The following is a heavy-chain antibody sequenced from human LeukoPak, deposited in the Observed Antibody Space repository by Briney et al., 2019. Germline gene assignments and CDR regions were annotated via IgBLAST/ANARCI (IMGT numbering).Heavy chain of an antibody. CDR2: ISAYNGNT. CDR1: GYTFTSYG. J-gene: IGHJ4*02. V-gene: IGHV1-18*01. D-gene: IGHD3-10*01. CDR3: ARDFPAYYYGSGSSFDY. Sequence: ASVKVSCKASGYTFTSYGISWVRQAPGQGLEWMGWISAYNGNTNYAQKLQGRVTMTTDTSTSTAYLELRSLRSDDTAVYYCARDFPAYYYGSGSSFDYWGQGTLVTVSS.